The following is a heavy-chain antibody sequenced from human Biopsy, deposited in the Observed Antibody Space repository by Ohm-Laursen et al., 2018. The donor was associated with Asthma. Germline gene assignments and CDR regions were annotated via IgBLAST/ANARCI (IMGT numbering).Heavy chain of an antibody. D-gene: IGHD6-19*01. CDR2: IIPIFGIA. J-gene: IGHJ3*02. Sequence: GASVKVFCKASGGTFSSYAISWVRQAPGQGLEWMGGIIPIFGIANYAQKFQGRVTITADKSTSTAYMELSSLRSEDTAVYYCAREMRAGRGNAFDIWGQGTMVTVSS. CDR1: GGTFSSYA. V-gene: IGHV1-69*10. CDR3: AREMRAGRGNAFDI.